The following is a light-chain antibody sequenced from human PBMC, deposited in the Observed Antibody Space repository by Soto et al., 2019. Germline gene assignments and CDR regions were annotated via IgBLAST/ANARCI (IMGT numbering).Light chain of an antibody. Sequence: EIVFTQSPSTLSLSPGERATLSCRASQSVSSSYLAWYQQRPGQAPRLLIYGASSRATGIPDRFSGSGSGTDFTLTISRLEPEDSAVYFCQHYSSQTFGQGTKVDIK. J-gene: IGKJ1*01. CDR1: QSVSSSY. V-gene: IGKV3-20*01. CDR3: QHYSSQT. CDR2: GAS.